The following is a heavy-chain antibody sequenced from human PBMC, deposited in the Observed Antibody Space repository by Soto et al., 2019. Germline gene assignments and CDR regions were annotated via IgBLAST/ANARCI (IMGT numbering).Heavy chain of an antibody. CDR2: MYSDGST. Sequence: EVQLVESGGGLVQPGGSLRLSCAASGFIVRSNYMNWFRQAPGKGLEWVSVMYSDGSTYYADSVRDRFTISRDDSKNMVYLQMNRLRADDTAVYYCAIVSGFWGDVDYWGQGTLVTVSS. J-gene: IGHJ4*02. D-gene: IGHD3-3*01. V-gene: IGHV3-66*01. CDR3: AIVSGFWGDVDY. CDR1: GFIVRSNY.